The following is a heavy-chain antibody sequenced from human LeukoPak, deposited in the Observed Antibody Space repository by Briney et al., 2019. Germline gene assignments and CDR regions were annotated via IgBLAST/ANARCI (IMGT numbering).Heavy chain of an antibody. J-gene: IGHJ5*02. CDR2: ISYDGSNK. CDR3: AKTVRLGYCSSTSCYDRTHRGDWFDP. V-gene: IGHV3-30*04. Sequence: PGGSLRLSCAASGFTFSSYAMHWVRQAPGKGLEWVAVISYDGSNKYYADSVKGRFTISRDNSKNTLYLQMNSLRAEDTAVYYCAKTVRLGYCSSTSCYDRTHRGDWFDPWGQGTLVTVSS. D-gene: IGHD2-2*01. CDR1: GFTFSSYA.